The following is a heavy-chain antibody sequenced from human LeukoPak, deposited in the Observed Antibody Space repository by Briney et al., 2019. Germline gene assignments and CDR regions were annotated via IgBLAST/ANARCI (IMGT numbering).Heavy chain of an antibody. D-gene: IGHD4-23*01. CDR1: GFTFSSYG. Sequence: GRSLRLSCAASGFTFSSYGMHWVRQAPGKGLEGVAVIWYDGSNKYYADSVKGRFTISRDNSKNTLYLQMNSLRAEDTAVYYCAKAWTTTVDYYYMVVWGKGTTVTVSS. V-gene: IGHV3-33*06. J-gene: IGHJ6*03. CDR3: AKAWTTTVDYYYMVV. CDR2: IWYDGSNK.